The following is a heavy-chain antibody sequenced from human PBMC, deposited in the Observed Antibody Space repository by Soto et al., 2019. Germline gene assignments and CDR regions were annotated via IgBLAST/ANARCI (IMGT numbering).Heavy chain of an antibody. CDR3: AHRPNWGMNGLGP. D-gene: IGHD3-16*01. V-gene: IGHV2-5*01. J-gene: IGHJ6*02. CDR1: GFSLNSGGGG. CDR2: IYWNDDN. Sequence: QITLKESGPTQVKPTQTLTLTCTLSGFSLNSGGGGVVWIRQAPEKAREWLALIYWNDDNRNSPSLRSRLTITNDTSRNHIVLTMTNVDPGDTGTSYCAHRPNWGMNGLGPWGPGTTVTVSS.